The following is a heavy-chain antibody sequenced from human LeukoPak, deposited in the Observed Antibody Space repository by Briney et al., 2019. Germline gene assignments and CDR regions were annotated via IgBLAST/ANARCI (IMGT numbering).Heavy chain of an antibody. CDR3: ARVQYSSGQLVAFDI. CDR2: IYYSGST. CDR1: GGSISSYY. D-gene: IGHD6-19*01. Sequence: PSETLSLTCTVSGGSISSYYWSWIRQPPGKGLEWIGYIYYSGSTNYNPSLKSRVTISVDTSKNQFSLKLSSVTAADTAVYYCARVQYSSGQLVAFDIWGQGTMVTVSS. V-gene: IGHV4-59*01. J-gene: IGHJ3*02.